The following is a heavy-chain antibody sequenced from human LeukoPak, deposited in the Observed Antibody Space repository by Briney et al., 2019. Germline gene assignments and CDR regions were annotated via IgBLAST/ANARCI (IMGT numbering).Heavy chain of an antibody. CDR1: GGSISSSRYY. D-gene: IGHD6-13*01. CDR2: IYYSGTT. V-gene: IGHV4-39*07. Sequence: KASETLSLTCTVSGGSISSSRYYWGWIRQPPGKGLEWIGCIYYSGTTYYNPSLKSRVTISVDTSKNQFSLKLSSVTAADTAVYYCARTSSWSPLYYYYYYMDVWGKGTTVTVSS. CDR3: ARTSSWSPLYYYYYYMDV. J-gene: IGHJ6*03.